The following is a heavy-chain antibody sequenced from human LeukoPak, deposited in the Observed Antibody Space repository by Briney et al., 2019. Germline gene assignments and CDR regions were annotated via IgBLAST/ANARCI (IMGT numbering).Heavy chain of an antibody. CDR3: ARFPFDY. CDR2: IHYDGSNQ. J-gene: IGHJ4*02. V-gene: IGHV3-30*02. Sequence: GGSLRLSCAASGFTFSSYGMHWVRQAPGKGLECVAFIHYDGSNQYYADSVKGRFTISRDNSKNTLYLQMNSLRAEDTAVYYCARFPFDYWGQGTLVTVSS. CDR1: GFTFSSYG. D-gene: IGHD2-21*01.